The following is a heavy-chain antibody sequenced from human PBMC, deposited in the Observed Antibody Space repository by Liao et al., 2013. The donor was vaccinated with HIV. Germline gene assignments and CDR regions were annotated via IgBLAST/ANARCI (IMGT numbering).Heavy chain of an antibody. J-gene: IGHJ4*02. V-gene: IGHV4-34*01. CDR1: GEPFSDSS. Sequence: QVELQQWGAGLLRPSETLSLTCAVKGEPFSDSSWHWIRQPPGKGLEWIGEIEHNGNTKYNPSLTGRVTISADMSKNLFSLKLTSVNAADTAMYYCTNDFLRWGQGTQVTVSS. CDR2: IEHNGNT. CDR3: TNDFLR. D-gene: IGHD3-3*01.